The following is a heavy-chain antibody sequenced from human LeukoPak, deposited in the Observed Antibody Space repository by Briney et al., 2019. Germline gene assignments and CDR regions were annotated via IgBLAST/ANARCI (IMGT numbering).Heavy chain of an antibody. Sequence: GRSLRLSCAASGFTFDDYAMHWVRQAPGKGLEWVSGISWNSGSIGYADSVEGRFTISRDNAKNSLYLQMNSLRAEDTALYYCAKVRRYYDFWSGYSILSGYFDYWGQGTLVTVSS. CDR2: ISWNSGSI. CDR1: GFTFDDYA. V-gene: IGHV3-9*01. CDR3: AKVRRYYDFWSGYSILSGYFDY. D-gene: IGHD3-3*01. J-gene: IGHJ4*02.